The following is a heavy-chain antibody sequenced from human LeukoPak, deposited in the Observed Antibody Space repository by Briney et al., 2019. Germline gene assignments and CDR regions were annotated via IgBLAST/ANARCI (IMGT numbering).Heavy chain of an antibody. CDR3: TGHFFYSTAYNWFDP. D-gene: IGHD4-11*01. CDR1: GGSISSSSYY. CDR2: IYYSGST. V-gene: IGHV4-39*01. Sequence: SETLSLTCTVSGGSISSSSYYWGWIRQPPGKGLEWIGSIYYSGSTYYNPSLKSRVTLSADTSKNQFSLKLNSVTAADTAVYYCTGHFFYSTAYNWFDPWGQGTLVTFSS. J-gene: IGHJ5*02.